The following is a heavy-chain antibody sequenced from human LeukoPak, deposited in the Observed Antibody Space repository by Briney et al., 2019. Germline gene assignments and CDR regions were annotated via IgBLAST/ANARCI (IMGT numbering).Heavy chain of an antibody. J-gene: IGHJ4*02. D-gene: IGHD2-15*01. V-gene: IGHV4-4*07. CDR2: IYTSGST. CDR1: GGSISSYY. Sequence: PSETLSLTCTVSGGSISSYYWSWIRQPAGKGLEWIGRIYTSGSTNYNPSLKSRVTMSVDTSKNQFSLKLSSVTAADTAVYYCARGCSGGSCYYRGDYFDYWGQGTLVTASS. CDR3: ARGCSGGSCYYRGDYFDY.